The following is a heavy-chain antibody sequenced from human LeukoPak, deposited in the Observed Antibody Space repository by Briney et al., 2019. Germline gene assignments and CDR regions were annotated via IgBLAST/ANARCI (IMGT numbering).Heavy chain of an antibody. CDR3: ARGVAGRSWFDP. Sequence: ASVKVSCKASGYTFTSYAMHWVRQAPGQRLEWMGWINAGNGNTKYSQKFQGRVTITRDTPASTAYMELSSLRSEDTAAYYCARGVAGRSWFDPWGQGTLVTVSS. CDR1: GYTFTSYA. CDR2: INAGNGNT. J-gene: IGHJ5*02. V-gene: IGHV1-3*01. D-gene: IGHD6-19*01.